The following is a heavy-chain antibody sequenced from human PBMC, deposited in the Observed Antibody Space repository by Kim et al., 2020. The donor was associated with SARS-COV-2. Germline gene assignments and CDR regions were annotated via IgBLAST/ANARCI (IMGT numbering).Heavy chain of an antibody. Sequence: GGSLRLSCAASGFTFSDYYMSWIRQAPGKGLEWVSYISSSSSYTNYADSVKGRFTISRDNAKNSLYLQMNSLRAEDTAVYYCARENPGRETITGTYYYYGMDVWGQGTTVTVSS. J-gene: IGHJ6*02. V-gene: IGHV3-11*06. CDR2: ISSSSSYT. CDR3: ARENPGRETITGTYYYYGMDV. D-gene: IGHD1-20*01. CDR1: GFTFSDYY.